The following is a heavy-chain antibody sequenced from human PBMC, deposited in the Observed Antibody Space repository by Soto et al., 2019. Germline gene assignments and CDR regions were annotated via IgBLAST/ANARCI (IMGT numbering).Heavy chain of an antibody. CDR2: IAGNGGIL. Sequence: PGGSLRLSCVAPGFTFSNYVMSGVRQAPGKGLECVAAIAGNGGILYYTDSVKGRFSISRDNSKNTLHLQMNSLRAEDTAVYYCARRQFFSFDSWGQGILVTVSS. V-gene: IGHV3-23*01. J-gene: IGHJ4*02. CDR3: ARRQFFSFDS. D-gene: IGHD6-19*01. CDR1: GFTFSNYV.